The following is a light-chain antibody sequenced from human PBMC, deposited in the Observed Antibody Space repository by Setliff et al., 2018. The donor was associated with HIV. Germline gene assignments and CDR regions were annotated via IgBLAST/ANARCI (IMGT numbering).Light chain of an antibody. CDR3: CSYAGSSTYV. Sequence: QSVLTQPASVSGSPGQSITISCTGSSSDVGSYNLASWYQQHPGKAPKLMIYEVTERPSGVSNRFSGSKSATTASLTISGLQAEDEADYYCCSYAGSSTYVFGTGTKVTVL. CDR2: EVT. J-gene: IGLJ1*01. CDR1: SSDVGSYNL. V-gene: IGLV2-23*02.